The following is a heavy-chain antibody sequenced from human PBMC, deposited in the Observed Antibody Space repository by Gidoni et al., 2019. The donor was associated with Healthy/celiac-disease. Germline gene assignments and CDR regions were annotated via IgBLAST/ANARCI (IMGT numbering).Heavy chain of an antibody. D-gene: IGHD3-22*01. V-gene: IGHV3-48*02. CDR2: VSSSSSTI. CDR1: GFTFSSYS. CDR3: ASSDYYDSSGDY. J-gene: IGHJ4*02. Sequence: EVQLVESGGGLVQPGGSLRLSCAASGFTFSSYSMNWVRQAPGKGLEWVSYVSSSSSTIYYADSVKGRFTISRDNAKNSLYLQMNSLRDEDTAVYYCASSDYYDSSGDYWGQGTLVTVSS.